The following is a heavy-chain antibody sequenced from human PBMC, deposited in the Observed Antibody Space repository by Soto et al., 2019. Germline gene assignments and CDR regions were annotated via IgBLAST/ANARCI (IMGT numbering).Heavy chain of an antibody. CDR2: ISWNSDII. J-gene: IGHJ4*02. V-gene: IGHV3-9*01. CDR1: GFNFDDYA. D-gene: IGHD6-13*01. Sequence: PGGSLRLSCVASGFNFDDYAMHWVRQTPGKGLEWVSRISWNSDIIVYADSVKGRFTITRDNAKNSLYLQMNSQRTEDTALYYCAEGVPGYSNSWYENWGQGALVTVSS. CDR3: AEGVPGYSNSWYEN.